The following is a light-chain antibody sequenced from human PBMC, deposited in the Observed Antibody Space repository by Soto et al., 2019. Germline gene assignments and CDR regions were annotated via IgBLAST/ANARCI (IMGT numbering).Light chain of an antibody. Sequence: QSALTQPASVSGSPGQSITISCTGTGSDIGNYNYVSWYQQHPGKAPKLMIYGVSNRPSGVSNRFSGSKSGNAASLTISGLQAEDEADYYCSSYTSYTTLWVFGGGTKSPS. CDR1: GSDIGNYNY. J-gene: IGLJ3*02. CDR3: SSYTSYTTLWV. CDR2: GVS. V-gene: IGLV2-14*01.